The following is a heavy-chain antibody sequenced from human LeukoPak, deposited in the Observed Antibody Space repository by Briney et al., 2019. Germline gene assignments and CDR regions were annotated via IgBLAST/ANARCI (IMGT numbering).Heavy chain of an antibody. V-gene: IGHV3-7*01. J-gene: IGHJ5*02. Sequence: SGXSLRLSCGASGFSFSDYWMTWVRQAPGKGLEWVANINQDGSEDYYVDYVKGRFTICRDKAKNSLYLQKTSLRAEDTAVYYCAIDASKSCSGGSCYLNWFDPWGQGTLVTVSS. CDR3: AIDASKSCSGGSCYLNWFDP. CDR2: INQDGSED. D-gene: IGHD2-15*01. CDR1: GFSFSDYW.